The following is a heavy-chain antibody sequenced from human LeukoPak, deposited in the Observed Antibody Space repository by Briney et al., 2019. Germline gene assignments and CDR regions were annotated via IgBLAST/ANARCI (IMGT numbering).Heavy chain of an antibody. CDR2: ISSVSSTI. J-gene: IGHJ4*02. V-gene: IGHV3-48*01. D-gene: IGHD1-1*01. CDR3: ARGIGTGRQPFDY. CDR1: GFTFSSYS. Sequence: GGSLRLSCAASGFTFSSYSMNWVRQAPGKGLEWVSYISSVSSTICYADSVKGRFTISRDNAKNSLYLQMNSLRAEDTAVYYCARGIGTGRQPFDYWGQGTLVTVSS.